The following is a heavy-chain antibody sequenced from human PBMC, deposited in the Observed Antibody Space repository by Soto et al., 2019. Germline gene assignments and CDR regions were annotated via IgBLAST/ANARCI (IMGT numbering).Heavy chain of an antibody. CDR1: GFTFSSYG. CDR3: AKGQGVRGVIITPDY. V-gene: IGHV3-30*18. D-gene: IGHD3-10*01. Sequence: ESGGGVVQPGRSLRLSCAASGFTFSSYGMHWVRQAPGKGLERVAVISYDGSNKYYADSVKGRFTISRDNSKNTLYLQMNSLRAEDTAVYYCAKGQGVRGVIITPDYWGQGTLVTVSS. J-gene: IGHJ4*02. CDR2: ISYDGSNK.